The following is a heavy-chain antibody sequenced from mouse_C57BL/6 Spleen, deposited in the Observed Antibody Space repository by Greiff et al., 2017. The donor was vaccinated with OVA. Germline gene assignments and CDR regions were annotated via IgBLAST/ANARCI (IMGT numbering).Heavy chain of an antibody. D-gene: IGHD1-1*02. J-gene: IGHJ3*01. V-gene: IGHV5-16*01. CDR3: ARYGPKGFAY. CDR2: INYDGSST. Sequence: EVMLVESEGGLVQPGSSMKLSCTASGFTFSDYYMAWVRQVPEKGLEWVANINYDGSSTYYLDSLKSRFIISRDNAKNILYLQMSSLKSEDTATYYCARYGPKGFAYWGQGTLVTVSA. CDR1: GFTFSDYY.